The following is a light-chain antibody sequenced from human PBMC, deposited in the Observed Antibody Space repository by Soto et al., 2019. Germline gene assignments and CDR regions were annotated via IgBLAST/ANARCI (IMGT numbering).Light chain of an antibody. V-gene: IGKV3D-20*02. CDR2: DAS. Sequence: EFVLTQSPGTLSLSPGERATLSCRASQTVRNNYLAWYQQKPGQAPRLLIYDASSRATGIPDRFSGGGSGTDFTLTISSLQSEDSAFYYCQQYNKWPITFGQGTRLEIK. CDR1: QTVRNNY. J-gene: IGKJ5*01. CDR3: QQYNKWPIT.